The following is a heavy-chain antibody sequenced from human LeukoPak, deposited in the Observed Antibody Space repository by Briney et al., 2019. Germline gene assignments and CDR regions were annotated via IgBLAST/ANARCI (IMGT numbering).Heavy chain of an antibody. CDR2: ISAYNGNT. CDR3: AREAHPRSITMIVVPPDY. J-gene: IGHJ4*02. CDR1: GYTFTSYD. Sequence: ASVKVSCKASGYTFTSYDISWVRQAPGQGLEWMGWISAYNGNTNYAQKLQGRVTMTRDTSTSTVYMELSSLRSEDTAVYYCAREAHPRSITMIVVPPDYWGQGTLVTVSS. V-gene: IGHV1-18*01. D-gene: IGHD3-22*01.